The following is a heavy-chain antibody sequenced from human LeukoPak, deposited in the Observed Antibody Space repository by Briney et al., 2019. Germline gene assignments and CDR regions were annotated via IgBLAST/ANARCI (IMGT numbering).Heavy chain of an antibody. V-gene: IGHV1-18*01. CDR2: ISAYNGNT. CDR3: ARDRPNYDYVWGSYRPFDY. CDR1: GYTFTSYG. Sequence: ASVKVSCKASGYTFTSYGISWVRQAPGQGLEWMGWISAYNGNTNHAQKLQGRVTMTTDTSTSTAYMELRSLRSDDTAVYYCARDRPNYDYVWGSYRPFDYWGQGTLVTVSS. J-gene: IGHJ4*02. D-gene: IGHD3-16*02.